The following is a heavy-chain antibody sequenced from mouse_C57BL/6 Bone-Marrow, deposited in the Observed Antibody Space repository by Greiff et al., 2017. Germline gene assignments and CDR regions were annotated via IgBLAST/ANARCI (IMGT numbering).Heavy chain of an antibody. CDR1: GFTFSNYW. D-gene: IGHD1-1*01. Sequence: VQLKESGGGLVQPGGSMKLSCVASGFTFSNYWMNWVRQSPEKGLEWVAQIRSKSDNSATHYAESVKGRFTISRAYPKRSVYRQMNNLRAEDTGIYYGTGLSGSSYDWYFDVWGTGTTVTVSS. CDR2: IRSKSDNSAT. CDR3: TGLSGSSYDWYFDV. J-gene: IGHJ1*03. V-gene: IGHV6-3*01.